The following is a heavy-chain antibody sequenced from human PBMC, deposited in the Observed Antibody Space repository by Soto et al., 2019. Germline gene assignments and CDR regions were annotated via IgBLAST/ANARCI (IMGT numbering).Heavy chain of an antibody. D-gene: IGHD3-22*01. V-gene: IGHV3-23*01. Sequence: GGSLRLSCAVSGFSFGTYTVNWVRQAPGMGLEWVSGLSDSVGTTHYAYSVKGRFTISRDKSKNTLYLQMNNLRAEDTAVYYCAKHLIGGRLPSSFDLWCPAPQLTLSS. CDR2: LSDSVGTT. CDR3: AKHLIGGRLPSSFDL. CDR1: GFSFGTYT. J-gene: IGHJ4*02.